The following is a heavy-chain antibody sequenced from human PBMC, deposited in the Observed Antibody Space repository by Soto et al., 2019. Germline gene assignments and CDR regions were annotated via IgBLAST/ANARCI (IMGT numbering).Heavy chain of an antibody. CDR2: INPSGGST. Sequence: QVQLVQSGAEVKPPGASVKVSCKASGYTFTSYYIHWVRQAPGQGLEWMGIINPSGGSTSYAQKFQGRVTMTRDTSTSTVYMGLSSLRSEDTAVYYCTRGVTTVYYAGGYWGQGTLVAVSS. V-gene: IGHV1-46*03. D-gene: IGHD4-17*01. J-gene: IGHJ4*02. CDR3: TRGVTTVYYAGGY. CDR1: GYTFTSYY.